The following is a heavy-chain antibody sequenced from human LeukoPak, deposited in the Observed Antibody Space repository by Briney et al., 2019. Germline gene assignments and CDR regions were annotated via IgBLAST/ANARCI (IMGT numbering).Heavy chain of an antibody. D-gene: IGHD6-13*01. CDR1: GYTFTGYY. J-gene: IGHJ4*02. Sequence: GASVKVSCKASGYTFTGYYMHWVRQAPGQGLEWMGWINPNSGGTNYAQKFQGRVTMTRDTSISTAYMELSRLRSDDTAVYYCARGKIGPGIAYNIDYWGQGTLVTVSS. V-gene: IGHV1-2*02. CDR3: ARGKIGPGIAYNIDY. CDR2: INPNSGGT.